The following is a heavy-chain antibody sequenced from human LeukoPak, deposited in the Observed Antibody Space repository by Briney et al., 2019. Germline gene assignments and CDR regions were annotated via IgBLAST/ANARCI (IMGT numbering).Heavy chain of an antibody. J-gene: IGHJ4*02. V-gene: IGHV4-4*02. CDR1: GGSISSSNW. CDR3: ASITMVRGVIPNYFDY. Sequence: ASETLSPTCAVSGGSISSSNWWSWVRQPPGKGLEWIGEIYHSGSTNYNPSLKSRVTISVDKSKNQFSLKLSSVTAADTAVYYCASITMVRGVIPNYFDYRGQGTLVTVSS. D-gene: IGHD3-10*01. CDR2: IYHSGST.